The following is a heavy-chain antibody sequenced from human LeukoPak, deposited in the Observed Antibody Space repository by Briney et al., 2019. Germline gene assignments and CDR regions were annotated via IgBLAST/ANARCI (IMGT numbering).Heavy chain of an antibody. V-gene: IGHV3-21*01. CDR2: ISSSSSYI. J-gene: IGHJ4*02. CDR1: GFTFSSCS. Sequence: GGSLRLSCAASGFTFSSCSMNWVRQAPGKGLEWVSSISSSSSYIYYADSVKGRFTISRDNAKNSLYLQMNSLRAEDTAVYYCASSESGTFDYWGQGTLVTVSS. CDR3: ASSESGTFDY. D-gene: IGHD1-1*01.